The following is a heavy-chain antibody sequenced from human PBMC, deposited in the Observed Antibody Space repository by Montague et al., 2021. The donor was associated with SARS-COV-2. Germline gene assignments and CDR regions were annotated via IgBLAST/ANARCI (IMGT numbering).Heavy chain of an antibody. D-gene: IGHD6-19*01. Sequence: SLRLSCAASGFTFSTYAIHWVRQAPGKGLEWVAIMSHDGNYEHYSDSVXGRFTISRDSSKNTLHLQMNSLTAGDTAVYYCAVQPRDSSAWHPFDHWGQGTLVTVSS. V-gene: IGHV3-33*01. J-gene: IGHJ4*02. CDR1: GFTFSTYA. CDR2: MSHDGNYE. CDR3: AVQPRDSSAWHPFDH.